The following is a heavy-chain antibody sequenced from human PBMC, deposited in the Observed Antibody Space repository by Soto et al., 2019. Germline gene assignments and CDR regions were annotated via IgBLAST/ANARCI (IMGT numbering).Heavy chain of an antibody. D-gene: IGHD3-9*01. CDR3: ARAPTYDILTGYFGY. CDR2: ISSSSSYI. V-gene: IGHV3-21*01. J-gene: IGHJ4*02. Sequence: GGSLRLSCAASGFTFSSYSMNWVRQAPGKGLEWVSSISSSSSYIYYADSVKGRFTISRDNAKNSLYLQMNSLRAEDTAVYYCARAPTYDILTGYFGYWGQGTLVTVSS. CDR1: GFTFSSYS.